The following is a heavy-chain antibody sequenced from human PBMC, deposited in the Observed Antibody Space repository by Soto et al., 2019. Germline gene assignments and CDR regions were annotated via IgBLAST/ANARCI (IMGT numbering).Heavy chain of an antibody. CDR3: ARDKAQDGLDAFDI. V-gene: IGHV4-31*03. Sequence: SETLSLTCTVSGGSISSGGYYWSWLRQHPGKGLEWIGYIYYSGSTYYNPSLKSRVTISVDTSKNQFSLKLSSVTAADTAVYYWARDKAQDGLDAFDIWGQGTMVTVSS. J-gene: IGHJ3*02. CDR2: IYYSGST. D-gene: IGHD3-16*01. CDR1: GGSISSGGYY.